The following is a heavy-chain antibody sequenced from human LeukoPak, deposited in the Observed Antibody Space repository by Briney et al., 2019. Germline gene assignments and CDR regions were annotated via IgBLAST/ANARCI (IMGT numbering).Heavy chain of an antibody. J-gene: IGHJ6*03. D-gene: IGHD2-2*01. CDR2: ISSSAGSI. CDR3: ASRSFVVPARVNYYMDV. CDR1: GFTFSDYY. V-gene: IGHV3-11*04. Sequence: PGGSLRLSCAASGFTFSDYYMSWIRQAPGKGLEWVSYISSSAGSIYYADSVKGRFTISRDNAKNSLYLQMNSLRPEDTAVYYCASRSFVVPARVNYYMDVWGKGTTVTVSS.